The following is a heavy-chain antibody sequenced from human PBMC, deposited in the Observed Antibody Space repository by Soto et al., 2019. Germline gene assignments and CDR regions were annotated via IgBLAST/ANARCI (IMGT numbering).Heavy chain of an antibody. V-gene: IGHV3-23*01. CDR1: GFTFESYA. Sequence: GGSLRLSCAASGFTFESYAVSWVRQSPGKGLEWVSVVTGSGDSTYYADSVKGRFTISRDNSKSTMYLQMNSLRAEDTAVYYCAKELRHDYNLAYFAHCGQGTLVTVSS. J-gene: IGHJ4*02. CDR3: AKELRHDYNLAYFAH. CDR2: VTGSGDST. D-gene: IGHD4-4*01.